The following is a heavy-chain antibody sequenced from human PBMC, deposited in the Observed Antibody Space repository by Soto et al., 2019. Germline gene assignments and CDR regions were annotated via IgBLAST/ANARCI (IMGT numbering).Heavy chain of an antibody. Sequence: QVQLVESGGGVVQPGRSLRLSCAASGFTFSSYGMHWVRQAPGKGLEWVAVISYDGSNKYYADSVKGRFTISRDNSKNTLYLQMNRLRAEDPAVYYCIPTEWLGRLGLLRWGQGTLVTVSS. CDR1: GFTFSSYG. CDR3: IPTEWLGRLGLLR. D-gene: IGHD6-19*01. J-gene: IGHJ4*02. V-gene: IGHV3-30*03. CDR2: ISYDGSNK.